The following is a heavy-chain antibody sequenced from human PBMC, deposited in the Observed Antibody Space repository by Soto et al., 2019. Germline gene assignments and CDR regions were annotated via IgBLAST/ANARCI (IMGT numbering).Heavy chain of an antibody. Sequence: KPSETLSLTCAVYGGSFSGYYWSWIRQPPGKGLEWIGEINHSGSTNYNPSLKRRVTISVDTSKNQFSLKLSSVTAADTAVYYCARSPTYDSTDYWGQGTLVTVSS. V-gene: IGHV4-34*01. CDR2: INHSGST. J-gene: IGHJ4*02. D-gene: IGHD3-22*01. CDR1: GGSFSGYY. CDR3: ARSPTYDSTDY.